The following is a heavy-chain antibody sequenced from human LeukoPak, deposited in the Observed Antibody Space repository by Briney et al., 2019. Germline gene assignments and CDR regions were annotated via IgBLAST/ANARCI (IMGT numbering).Heavy chain of an antibody. CDR1: GYTFTSYY. CDR3: ARWGSTSCLDY. Sequence: ASVEVSCKASGYTFTSYYMHWVRQAPGQGLEWMGIINPSGGSTSYAQKFQGRVTMTRDTSTSTVYMELSSPRSEDTAVYYCARWGSTSCLDYWGQGTLVTVSS. J-gene: IGHJ4*02. V-gene: IGHV1-46*01. D-gene: IGHD2-2*01. CDR2: INPSGGST.